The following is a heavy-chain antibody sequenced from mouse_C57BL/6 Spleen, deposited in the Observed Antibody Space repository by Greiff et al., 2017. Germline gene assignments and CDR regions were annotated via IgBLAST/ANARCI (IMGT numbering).Heavy chain of an antibody. Sequence: QVQLQQSGAELVKPGASVKISCKASGYAFSSYWMNWVKQRPGKGLVWIGQIYPGDGDTNYNGKFKGKATLTADKSSSTAYMQLSSLTSEDSAVYFCARFATVVAFDYWGQGTTLTVSS. D-gene: IGHD1-1*01. CDR1: GYAFSSYW. CDR2: IYPGDGDT. CDR3: ARFATVVAFDY. J-gene: IGHJ2*01. V-gene: IGHV1-80*01.